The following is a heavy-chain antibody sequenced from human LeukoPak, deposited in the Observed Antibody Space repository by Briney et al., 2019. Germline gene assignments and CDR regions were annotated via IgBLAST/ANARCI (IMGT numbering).Heavy chain of an antibody. CDR1: GDSVSSDSVT. V-gene: IGHV6-1*01. Sequence: SQTLSLTCAISGDSVSSDSVTWNWIRQSPSRGLEWLGRTYYRSTWYNDYAVSVRGRITVNPDTSKNQFSLHLNSVTPEDTAVYYCARRLAQYDCFDPWGQGILVTVSS. CDR2: TYYRSTWYN. CDR3: ARRLAQYDCFDP. D-gene: IGHD3-9*01. J-gene: IGHJ5*02.